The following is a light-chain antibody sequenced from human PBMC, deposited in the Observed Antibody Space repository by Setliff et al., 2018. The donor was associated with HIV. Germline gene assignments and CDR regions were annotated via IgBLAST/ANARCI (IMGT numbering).Light chain of an antibody. CDR3: SSYRSSSALEFV. V-gene: IGLV2-18*02. CDR2: EVS. J-gene: IGLJ1*01. Sequence: QSALTQPPSVSGSPGQSVTISCTGTSSDVGSSNRVSWYQQPPGTAPRLMIYEVSNRPSGVSNRFSGSKSGNTASLTISGLQAEDEADYYCSSYRSSSALEFVFGIGTKVTVL. CDR1: SSDVGSSNR.